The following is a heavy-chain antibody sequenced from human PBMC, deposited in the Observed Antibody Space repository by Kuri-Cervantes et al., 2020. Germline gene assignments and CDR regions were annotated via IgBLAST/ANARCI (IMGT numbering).Heavy chain of an antibody. J-gene: IGHJ5*02. V-gene: IGHV4-59*12. Sequence: ESLKISCTVSGGSISSYYWSWIRQPPGKGLEWIGYIYYSGSTNYNLSLKSRVTISLDKSRNQFSLKLNSVTAADTAVYYCASRRYFDWLLYYNWFDPWGQGTLVTVSS. D-gene: IGHD3-9*01. CDR2: IYYSGST. CDR1: GGSISSYY. CDR3: ASRRYFDWLLYYNWFDP.